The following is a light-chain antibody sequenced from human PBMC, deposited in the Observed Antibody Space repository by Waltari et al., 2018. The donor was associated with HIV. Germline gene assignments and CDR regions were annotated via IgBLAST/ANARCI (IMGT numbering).Light chain of an antibody. J-gene: IGLJ2*01. CDR2: ELS. CDR1: NSDLGIYDS. Sequence: HSALTQPPSASGSPGQSVAISCTGTNSDLGIYDSVSWYQHLPHTAPSLLIYELSERSTGCPDRFSGSRFVHITGPLTVSDLPAGEEGGYFFSAYDSNNLVCFGGGNKLTVL. CDR3: SAYDSNNLVC. V-gene: IGLV2-8*01.